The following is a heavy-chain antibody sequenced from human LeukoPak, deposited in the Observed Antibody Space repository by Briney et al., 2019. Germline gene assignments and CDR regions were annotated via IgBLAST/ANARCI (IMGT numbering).Heavy chain of an antibody. CDR2: INPNSGGT. Sequence: ASVKVSCKASGYTFTGYYMHWVRQAPGQGLEWMGWINPNSGGTNYAQKFQGRVTMTRDTSISTAYMKLSRLRSDDTAVYYCARDDVTTGGAIDYWGQGTLVTVSS. J-gene: IGHJ4*02. D-gene: IGHD4-17*01. CDR1: GYTFTGYY. V-gene: IGHV1-2*02. CDR3: ARDDVTTGGAIDY.